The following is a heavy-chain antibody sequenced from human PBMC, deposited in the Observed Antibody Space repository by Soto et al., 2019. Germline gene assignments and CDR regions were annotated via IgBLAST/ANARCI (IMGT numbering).Heavy chain of an antibody. CDR1: GCTFSSFT. CDR3: TRDASRDSSAQGCFDP. V-gene: IGHV3-21*01. Sequence: GGSVKLYCAASGCTFSSFTINWVRQAPGKGLEWVSTISSNSAYIYYTDALRGRFTISRDNAKNSLHLQMNSLRAEDTAVYYCTRDASRDSSAQGCFDPWGPGTLVTVSS. D-gene: IGHD6-13*01. CDR2: ISSNSAYI. J-gene: IGHJ5*02.